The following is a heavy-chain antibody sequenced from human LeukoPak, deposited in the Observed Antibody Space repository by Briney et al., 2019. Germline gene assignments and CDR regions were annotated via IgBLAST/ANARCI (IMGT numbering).Heavy chain of an antibody. Sequence: SETLSLTCAVYGGSFSGYYWSWIRQPPGKGLEWIGEINHSGSTNYNPSLKSRVTISVDTSKNQFSLKLSSVTAADMAVYYCAREPLTDCSGGNCYSWGFDYWGQGTLVTVSS. CDR2: INHSGST. CDR1: GGSFSGYY. V-gene: IGHV4-34*01. D-gene: IGHD2-15*01. CDR3: AREPLTDCSGGNCYSWGFDY. J-gene: IGHJ4*02.